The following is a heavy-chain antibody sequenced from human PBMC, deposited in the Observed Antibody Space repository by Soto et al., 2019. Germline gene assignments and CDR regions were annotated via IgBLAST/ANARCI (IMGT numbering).Heavy chain of an antibody. CDR1: GYTFTGYY. V-gene: IGHV1-2*02. Sequence: QVQLVQSGDEVKKSGASLKVSCKASGYTFTGYYIHWVRQAPGQGLEWMGWINPKSGDTNYAQKFQGRVSMTRDTSITTADMEVSRLKSDDTAVYYCARGSPRMGALPTYWGQGTLVTVSS. CDR3: ARGSPRMGALPTY. J-gene: IGHJ4*02. CDR2: INPKSGDT. D-gene: IGHD1-26*01.